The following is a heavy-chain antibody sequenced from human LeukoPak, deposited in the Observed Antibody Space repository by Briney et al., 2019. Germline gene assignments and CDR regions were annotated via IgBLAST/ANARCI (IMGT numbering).Heavy chain of an antibody. CDR2: IWYDGKKE. V-gene: IGHV3-33*01. J-gene: IGHJ4*02. CDR3: ARALGSTDDC. D-gene: IGHD2-2*01. Sequence: PGRTLRLSCAASGFTFRNYGMHWVRQAPGKGLEWVAVIWYDGKKEHYADSVEGRFTISRDNSKNTLDLQMNSLRAEDTAVYYCARALGSTDDCWGQGTLVTVSS. CDR1: GFTFRNYG.